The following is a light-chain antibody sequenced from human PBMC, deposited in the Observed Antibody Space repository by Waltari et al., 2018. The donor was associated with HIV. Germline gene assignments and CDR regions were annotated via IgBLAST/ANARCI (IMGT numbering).Light chain of an antibody. CDR2: QDT. CDR3: QAWDSSTVI. V-gene: IGLV3-1*01. CDR1: KLGDKY. J-gene: IGLJ2*01. Sequence: SYELTQPPSVSVSPGQTASITCSGDKLGDKYPSWYQQKPGQSPLLVIYQDTNRPSGFPERFSGSNSGNTATLTISGTQATDEADYYGQAWDSSTVIFGGGSKLTVL.